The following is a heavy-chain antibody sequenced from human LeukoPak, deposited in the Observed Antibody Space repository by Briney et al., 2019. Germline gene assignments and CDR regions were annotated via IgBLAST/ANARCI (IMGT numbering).Heavy chain of an antibody. D-gene: IGHD3-10*01. CDR3: ARVKITMVRGHQFDP. V-gene: IGHV3-74*01. CDR2: INSDGSST. J-gene: IGHJ5*02. Sequence: GGSLRLSCAASGFTFSSYWMHWVRQAPGKGLVWVSRINSDGSSTSYADSVKGRFTISRDNAKNTLYLQMNSLRAEDTAMYYCARVKITMVRGHQFDPWGQGTLVTVSS. CDR1: GFTFSSYW.